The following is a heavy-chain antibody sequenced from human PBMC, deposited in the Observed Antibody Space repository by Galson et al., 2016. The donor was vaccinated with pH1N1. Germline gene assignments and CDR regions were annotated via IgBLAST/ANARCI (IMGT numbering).Heavy chain of an antibody. D-gene: IGHD1-26*01. V-gene: IGHV4-30-4*01. J-gene: IGHJ4*02. CDR1: GDSIRGSNYY. CDR2: IYYSESI. CDR3: ARGIRGSTPDRTYYFDS. Sequence: SLTCTVSGDSIRGSNYYWSWIRQPPGRGLECIGYIYYSESIYYSPSLKSRVTISLDTSKNQFSLRLRSVTAADTAVYYCARGIRGSTPDRTYYFDSWGQGTLVTVSS.